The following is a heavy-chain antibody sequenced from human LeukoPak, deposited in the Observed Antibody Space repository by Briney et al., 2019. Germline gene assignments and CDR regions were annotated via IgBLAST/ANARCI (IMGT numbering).Heavy chain of an antibody. CDR2: IKSKTDGGTT. Sequence: GGSLRLSCAASGFTFSNAWMSWVRQAPGKGLEWVGRIKSKTDGGTTDYAAPVKGRFTISRDDSKNTLYLQMNSLKTEDTAVYYCTTDWGGIVVVPAAMFDYWGQGTLVTVSS. J-gene: IGHJ4*02. CDR3: TTDWGGIVVVPAAMFDY. V-gene: IGHV3-15*01. D-gene: IGHD2-2*01. CDR1: GFTFSNAW.